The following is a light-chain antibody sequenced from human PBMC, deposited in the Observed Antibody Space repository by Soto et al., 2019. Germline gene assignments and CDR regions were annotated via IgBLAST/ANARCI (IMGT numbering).Light chain of an antibody. Sequence: EIVMTQSPATLSVSPGERATLSCRASQSVSSNLAWYQQKPGQAPRLLIYGASTRATGIPARFSGSGSGTEFTHTISSMQAEDFAVYYCQQYNNCPPLTFGGGTKVEIK. J-gene: IGKJ4*01. CDR3: QQYNNCPPLT. CDR2: GAS. V-gene: IGKV3-15*01. CDR1: QSVSSN.